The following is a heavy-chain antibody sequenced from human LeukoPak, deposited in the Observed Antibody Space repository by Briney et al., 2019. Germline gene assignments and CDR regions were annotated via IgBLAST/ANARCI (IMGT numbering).Heavy chain of an antibody. CDR1: GFTFSSYA. CDR3: AKEKYYYDSSGSKFIDY. J-gene: IGHJ4*02. CDR2: ISGSGSSS. D-gene: IGHD3-22*01. V-gene: IGHV3-23*01. Sequence: PGGSLRLSCAASGFTFSSYAMSWVRQAPGKGLEWVSSISGSGSSSYYADSVKGRFTISRDSSKNTLYLQMNSLRAEDTAVCYCAKEKYYYDSSGSKFIDYWGQGTLVTVSS.